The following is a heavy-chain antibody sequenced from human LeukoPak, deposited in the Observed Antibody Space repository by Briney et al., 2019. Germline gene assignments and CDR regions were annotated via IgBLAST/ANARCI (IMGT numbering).Heavy chain of an antibody. J-gene: IGHJ6*02. CDR3: ARVYYDSSGYPYGMDV. D-gene: IGHD3-22*01. CDR2: IYYSGST. Sequence: PSETLSLTCTVSGGSISSSSYYWGWIRQPPGKGLEWIGSIYYSGSTYYNPSLKSRVTISVDTSKNQFSLKPSSVTAADTAVYYCARVYYDSSGYPYGMDVWGQGTTVTVSS. V-gene: IGHV4-39*07. CDR1: GGSISSSSYY.